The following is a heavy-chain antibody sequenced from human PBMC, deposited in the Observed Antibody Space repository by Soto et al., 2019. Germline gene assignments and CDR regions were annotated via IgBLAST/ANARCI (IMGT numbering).Heavy chain of an antibody. CDR2: IRSKANNYAA. Sequence: EVQLVESGGGLVQPGGSLKLSCAASGFTFSDSALHWVRQASGKGLEWVGRIRSKANNYAAAYAASVKGRFTISRDDSKDTAYLQMNSLKTEDTAVYYCTRHLMDVWGQGTTVTVSS. CDR3: TRHLMDV. CDR1: GFTFSDSA. J-gene: IGHJ6*02. V-gene: IGHV3-73*01.